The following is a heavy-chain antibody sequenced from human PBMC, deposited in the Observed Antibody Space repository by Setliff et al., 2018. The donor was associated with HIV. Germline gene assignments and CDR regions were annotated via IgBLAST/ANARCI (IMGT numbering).Heavy chain of an antibody. CDR3: ARLGPDGYNSRHDAFDI. CDR1: GGSISSYY. V-gene: IGHV4-4*09. CDR2: IYTSGST. D-gene: IGHD5-12*01. Sequence: KASETLSLTCTVSGGSISSYYWSWIRQPPGKGLEWIGYIYTSGSTNYNPSLKSRVTISVDTSKNQFSLKLSSVTAADTAVYYCARLGPDGYNSRHDAFDIWGQGTMVTVSS. J-gene: IGHJ3*02.